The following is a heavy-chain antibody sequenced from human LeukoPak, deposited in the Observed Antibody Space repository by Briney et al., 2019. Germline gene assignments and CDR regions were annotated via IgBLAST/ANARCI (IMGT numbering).Heavy chain of an antibody. CDR3: ARDWRKWELVSYY. V-gene: IGHV1-18*04. CDR1: GYTFTGYY. D-gene: IGHD1-26*01. CDR2: ISAYNGNT. J-gene: IGHJ4*02. Sequence: ASVKVSCKASGYTFTGYYMHWVRQAPGQGLEWMGWISAYNGNTNYAQKLQGRVTMTTDTSTSTAYMELRSLRSDDTAVYYCARDWRKWELVSYYWGQGTLVTVSS.